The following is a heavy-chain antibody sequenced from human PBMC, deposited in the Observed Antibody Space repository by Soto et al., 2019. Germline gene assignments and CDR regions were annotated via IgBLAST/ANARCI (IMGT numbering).Heavy chain of an antibody. CDR3: APVYQLLHYFDY. CDR1: GFTFSSYG. Sequence: QVQLVESGGGVVQPGRSLRLSCAASGFTFSSYGMHWVRQAPGKGLEWVAVISYDGSNKYYADSVKGRFTISRDNSKNTLYLQMNSLRAEDTAVYYCAPVYQLLHYFDYWGQGTLVTVSS. D-gene: IGHD2-2*01. J-gene: IGHJ4*02. CDR2: ISYDGSNK. V-gene: IGHV3-30*03.